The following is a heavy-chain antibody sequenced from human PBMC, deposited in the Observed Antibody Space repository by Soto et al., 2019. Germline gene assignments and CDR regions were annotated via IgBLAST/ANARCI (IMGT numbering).Heavy chain of an antibody. CDR2: IYWDDDK. CDR1: AFSLSTGGVG. D-gene: IGHD2-21*02. Sequence: QITLKESGPTLVKPTQTLTLTCTFSAFSLSTGGVGVGWIRQPPGKALEWLALIYWDDDKRYSPSLRSRLTITKDTSKNXVXLXKXYMDPVDTATYYCIQSRCGGDCLQSYASYYYYGMDVWGQGTTVTVSS. CDR3: IQSRCGGDCLQSYASYYYYGMDV. V-gene: IGHV2-5*02. J-gene: IGHJ6*02.